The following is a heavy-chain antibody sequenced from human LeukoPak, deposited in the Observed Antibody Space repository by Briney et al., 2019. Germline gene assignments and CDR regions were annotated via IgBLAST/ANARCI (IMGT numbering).Heavy chain of an antibody. J-gene: IGHJ4*02. Sequence: SETLSLTCAVYGGSFSGYYWSWIRQPPGKGLEWIGEINHSGSTNYNPSLKSRVTISLDTSKNQFSLKLSSVTAADTAVYYCASSVPKASPGRRSVRTDYWGQGTPVTAS. CDR3: ASSVPKASPGRRSVRTDY. D-gene: IGHD3-10*01. CDR1: GGSFSGYY. V-gene: IGHV4-34*01. CDR2: INHSGST.